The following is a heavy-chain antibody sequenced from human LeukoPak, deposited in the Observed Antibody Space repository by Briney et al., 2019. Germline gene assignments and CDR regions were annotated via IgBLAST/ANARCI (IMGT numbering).Heavy chain of an antibody. J-gene: IGHJ4*02. CDR2: IIPIFGTA. CDR3: ARARVVGATTTLPPDY. CDR1: GYTFTSYG. V-gene: IGHV1-69*13. Sequence: ASVKVSCKASGYTFTSYGISWVRQAPGQGLEWVGGIIPIFGTANYAQKFQGRVTITADESTSTAYMELSSLRSEDTAVYYCARARVVGATTTLPPDYWGQGTLVTVSS. D-gene: IGHD1-26*01.